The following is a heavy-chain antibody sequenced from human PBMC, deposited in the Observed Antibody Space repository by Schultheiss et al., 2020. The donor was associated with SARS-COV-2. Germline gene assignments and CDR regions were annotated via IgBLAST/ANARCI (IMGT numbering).Heavy chain of an antibody. D-gene: IGHD4-17*01. Sequence: SVKVSCKASGGTFSSYAISWVRQAPGQGLEWMGGIIHIFGTANYAQKFQGRVTITADESTSTAYMELSSLRSEDTAVYYCARGDYGEWAFDIWGQGTMVTVSS. CDR1: GGTFSSYA. CDR2: IIHIFGTA. J-gene: IGHJ3*02. V-gene: IGHV1-69*13. CDR3: ARGDYGEWAFDI.